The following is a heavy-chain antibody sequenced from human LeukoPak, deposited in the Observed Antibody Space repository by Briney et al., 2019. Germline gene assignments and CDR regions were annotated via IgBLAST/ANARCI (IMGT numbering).Heavy chain of an antibody. D-gene: IGHD3-10*01. CDR2: IYTSGST. CDR3: ARSAGPNGELLDY. V-gene: IGHV4-4*07. Sequence: SETLSLTCTVSGGSISSYYWSWIRQPAGKGLEWIGRIYTSGSTNYNPSLKSRVTISVDRSKNQFSLKLSSVTAADTAVYYCARSAGPNGELLDYWGQGTLVTVSS. CDR1: GGSISSYY. J-gene: IGHJ4*02.